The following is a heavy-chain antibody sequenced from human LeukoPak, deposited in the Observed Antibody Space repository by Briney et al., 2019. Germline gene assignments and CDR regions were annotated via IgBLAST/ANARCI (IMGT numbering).Heavy chain of an antibody. CDR3: ARDPMVRGAHTGGY. J-gene: IGHJ4*02. Sequence: ASVKVSCKASGYTFTSYAMHWVRQAPGQRLEWMGWINAGNGNTKYSQKFQGRVTITRDTSASTAYMELSSLRSEDTAVYYCARDPMVRGAHTGGYWGQGTLVTVSS. CDR1: GYTFTSYA. V-gene: IGHV1-3*01. CDR2: INAGNGNT. D-gene: IGHD3-10*01.